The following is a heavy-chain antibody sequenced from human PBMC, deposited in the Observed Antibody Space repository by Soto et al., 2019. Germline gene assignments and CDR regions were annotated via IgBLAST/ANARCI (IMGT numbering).Heavy chain of an antibody. CDR3: ARGGRGRYFDWFGSGYYGMDV. V-gene: IGHV1-69*02. D-gene: IGHD3-9*01. Sequence: GASVKVSCKASGGTFSSYTISWVRQAPGQGLEWMGRIIPILGIASYAQKFQGRVTITADKSTSTAYMELRSLRSDDTAVYYCARGGRGRYFDWFGSGYYGMDVWGQGTTVTVSS. CDR1: GGTFSSYT. CDR2: IIPILGIA. J-gene: IGHJ6*02.